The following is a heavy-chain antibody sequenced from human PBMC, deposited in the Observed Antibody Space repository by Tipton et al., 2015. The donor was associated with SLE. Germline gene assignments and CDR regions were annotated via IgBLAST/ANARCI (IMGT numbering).Heavy chain of an antibody. D-gene: IGHD1-26*01. CDR1: GYSISSGYY. V-gene: IGHV4-38-2*02. CDR3: ARDPLGWELRTDWYFDL. Sequence: TLSLTCAVSGYSISSGYYWGWIRQPPGKGLEWIGSIYHSGSTYYNPSLKSRVTISVDTSKNQFSLKLSSVTAADTAVYYCARDPLGWELRTDWYFDLWGRGTLVTVSS. J-gene: IGHJ2*01. CDR2: IYHSGST.